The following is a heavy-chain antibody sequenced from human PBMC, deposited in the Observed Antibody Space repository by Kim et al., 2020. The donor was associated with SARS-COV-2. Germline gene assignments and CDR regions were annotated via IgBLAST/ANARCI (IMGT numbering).Heavy chain of an antibody. CDR1: GGSFSGYY. D-gene: IGHD1-7*01. CDR3: ARWGPNWNWSNWFDP. V-gene: IGHV4-34*01. Sequence: SETLSLTCAVYGGSFSGYYWSWIRQPPGKGLEWIGEINHSGSTNYNPSLKSRVTISVDTSKNQFSLKLSSVTAADTAVYYCARWGPNWNWSNWFDPWGQGTLVTVSS. CDR2: INHSGST. J-gene: IGHJ5*02.